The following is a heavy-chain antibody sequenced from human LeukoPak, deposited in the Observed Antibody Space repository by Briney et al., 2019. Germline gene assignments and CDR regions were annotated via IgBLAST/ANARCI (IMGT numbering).Heavy chain of an antibody. CDR1: GFTFSTYA. Sequence: AGRSLRLSCAASGFTFSTYAVHWVRQAPGKGLEWVAVISYDGNDKYYADSVKGRFTISRDNSKNTLYLQMNSLRAEDTAVYYCAKDKAAAGIDYWGQGTLVTVSS. J-gene: IGHJ4*02. CDR3: AKDKAAAGIDY. CDR2: ISYDGNDK. D-gene: IGHD6-13*01. V-gene: IGHV3-30-3*01.